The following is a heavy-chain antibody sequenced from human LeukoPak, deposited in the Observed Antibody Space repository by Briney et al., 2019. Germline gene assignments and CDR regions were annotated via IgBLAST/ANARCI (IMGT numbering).Heavy chain of an antibody. V-gene: IGHV3-74*03. D-gene: IGHD6-19*01. Sequence: GGTLRLSCAASGFTFSSYWMHWVRQAPGKGLVWVSRIDSDGSSTTYADSVKGRFTISRDNAKNMVYLQMNSLRAEDTAVYYCASQRISSGWYYFDYWGQGTLVTVSS. CDR1: GFTFSSYW. CDR2: IDSDGSST. J-gene: IGHJ4*02. CDR3: ASQRISSGWYYFDY.